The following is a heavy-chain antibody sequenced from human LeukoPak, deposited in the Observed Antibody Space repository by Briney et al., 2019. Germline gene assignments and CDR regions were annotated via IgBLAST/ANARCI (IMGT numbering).Heavy chain of an antibody. Sequence: GGSLRLSCAASGFTFSSYAMSWVRQAPGKGLEWVSAISGSGGSTYYADSVKGRFTISRDNSKNTLYLQMNSLRAEDTAVYYCAKVRYNYDFWGGFIYYYGMDVWGQGTTVTVSS. CDR3: AKVRYNYDFWGGFIYYYGMDV. J-gene: IGHJ6*02. D-gene: IGHD3-3*01. V-gene: IGHV3-23*01. CDR2: ISGSGGST. CDR1: GFTFSSYA.